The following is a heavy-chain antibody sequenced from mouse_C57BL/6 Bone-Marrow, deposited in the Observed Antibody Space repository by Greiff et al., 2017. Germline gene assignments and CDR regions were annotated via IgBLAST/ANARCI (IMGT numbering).Heavy chain of an antibody. CDR1: GYTFTDYY. Sequence: EVQLQQSGPELVKPGASVKISCKASGYTFTDYYMNWVKQSHGKSLEWIGDINPNNGGTSYNQKFKGKATLTVDKSSSTAYMELRSLTSEDSAVYYCARQGRIITTVVGGGYWGQGTTLTVSS. D-gene: IGHD1-1*01. J-gene: IGHJ2*01. CDR2: INPNNGGT. CDR3: ARQGRIITTVVGGGY. V-gene: IGHV1-26*01.